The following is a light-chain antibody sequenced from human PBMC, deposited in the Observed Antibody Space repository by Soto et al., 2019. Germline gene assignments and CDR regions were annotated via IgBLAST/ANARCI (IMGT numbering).Light chain of an antibody. CDR2: GAS. J-gene: IGKJ1*01. Sequence: MEFTYAPGTLSLSLVQRATLSCQASQSVSSSYLAWYQQKPGQAPRLLIYGASSRATGIPDRFSGSGSGTDFTLTISRLEHEDFAVYYCQQCGSSSWTFGQGTKVDIK. CDR1: QSVSSSY. CDR3: QQCGSSSWT. V-gene: IGKV3-20*01.